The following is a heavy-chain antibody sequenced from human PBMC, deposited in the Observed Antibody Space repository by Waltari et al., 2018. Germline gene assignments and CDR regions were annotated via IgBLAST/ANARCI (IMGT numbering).Heavy chain of an antibody. D-gene: IGHD2-15*01. CDR3: ARHGRVVDVVVVVAATTIDY. J-gene: IGHJ4*02. V-gene: IGHV4-39*01. Sequence: QLQLQESGPGLVKPSETLSLTCTVSGDSLSSSPYYWGWIRQPPGKGLEWIGSIFESGSTYYNPSFYSRVTISVDTSKNQFSLQLSSVTAADTAVYYCARHGRVVDVVVVVAATTIDYWGQGTPVTVSS. CDR1: GDSLSSSPYY. CDR2: IFESGST.